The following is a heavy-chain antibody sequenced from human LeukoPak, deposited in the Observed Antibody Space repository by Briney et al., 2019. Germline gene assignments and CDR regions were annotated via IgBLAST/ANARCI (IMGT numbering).Heavy chain of an antibody. D-gene: IGHD6-13*01. V-gene: IGHV1-24*01. CDR3: FGTRSSRLAFDY. J-gene: IGHJ4*02. CDR2: FDPEDGET. Sequence: ASVKVSCRVSGYTLTELSMHWVRQAPGKGLEWMGGFDPEDGETIYAQKFQGRVTMTEDTSTDTAYMELSSLRSEDTAVYYCFGTRSSRLAFDYWGQGTLVTVSS. CDR1: GYTLTELS.